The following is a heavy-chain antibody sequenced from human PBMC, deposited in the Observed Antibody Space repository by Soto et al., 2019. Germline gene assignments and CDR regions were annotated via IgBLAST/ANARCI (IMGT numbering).Heavy chain of an antibody. CDR3: ARKLPGIAVAERD. CDR1: GYSFTSYW. Sequence: GDSLKISCKGSGYSFTSYWISWVRQMPGKGLEWMGRIDPSDSYTNYSPSFQGHVTISADKSISTAYLQWSSLKASDTAMYYCARKLPGIAVAERDWGKGTLVTVSS. D-gene: IGHD6-19*01. CDR2: IDPSDSYT. J-gene: IGHJ4*02. V-gene: IGHV5-10-1*01.